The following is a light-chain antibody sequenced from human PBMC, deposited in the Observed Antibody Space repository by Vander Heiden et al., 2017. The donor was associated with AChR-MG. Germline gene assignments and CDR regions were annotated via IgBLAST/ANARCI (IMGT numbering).Light chain of an antibody. Sequence: IVLTQSPATLSLYPGERAALSCSASQSVSSILAWYQQKPGQAPRLLIYDASNRSIGIPARCSSRGSGTDFTLTISSLEPEDFAVYYCQQRSNWWTFGQGTKVEIK. CDR2: DAS. CDR1: QSVSSI. CDR3: QQRSNWWT. J-gene: IGKJ1*01. V-gene: IGKV3-11*01.